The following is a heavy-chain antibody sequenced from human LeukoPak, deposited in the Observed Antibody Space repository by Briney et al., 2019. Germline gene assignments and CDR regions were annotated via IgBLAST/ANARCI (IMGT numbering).Heavy chain of an antibody. CDR1: GYTFTGYY. CDR2: INPNSGGT. CDR3: ARMVTRIAAAGMGY. V-gene: IGHV1-2*02. Sequence: ASVKVSCKASGYTFTGYYMHWVRQAPGQGLEWMGWINPNSGGTNYAQKFQGRVTMTRDTSISTAYMELSRLRSDDTAVYYCARMVTRIAAAGMGYWGQGTLVTVSS. J-gene: IGHJ4*02. D-gene: IGHD6-13*01.